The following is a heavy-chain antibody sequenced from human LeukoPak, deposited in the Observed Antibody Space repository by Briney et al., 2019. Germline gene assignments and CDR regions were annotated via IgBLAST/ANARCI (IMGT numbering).Heavy chain of an antibody. D-gene: IGHD6-13*01. V-gene: IGHV1-46*01. CDR2: INPSGRTT. CDR3: ARGESSTKFGY. Sequence: ASEKVSCKASGYTFTSYFIHWVRQAPGQALEWMGIINPSGRTTSYAQKFQGRVTMTRNTSTNTVYMELSSLRSEDTAVYYCARGESSTKFGYWGQGTLVTVSS. CDR1: GYTFTSYF. J-gene: IGHJ4*02.